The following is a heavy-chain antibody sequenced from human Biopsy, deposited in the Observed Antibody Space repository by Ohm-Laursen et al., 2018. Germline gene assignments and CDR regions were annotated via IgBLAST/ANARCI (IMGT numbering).Heavy chain of an antibody. J-gene: IGHJ6*02. V-gene: IGHV3-7*01. CDR3: VRGRSMDV. Sequence: SLRLSCSASGFTFSSSWMTWVRQAPGKGLEWVAMIKQDGSEDYYVDSVKGRFTISRDNAQKSLDLQLNSLRAEDTAVYYRVRGRSMDVWGQGTTVTVSS. CDR1: GFTFSSSW. CDR2: IKQDGSED.